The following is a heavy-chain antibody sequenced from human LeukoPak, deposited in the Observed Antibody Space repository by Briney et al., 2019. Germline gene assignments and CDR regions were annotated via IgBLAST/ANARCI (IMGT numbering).Heavy chain of an antibody. Sequence: AETLSLTCNVSGDSISCNYWSWIRQPPGKGLEWIGNVYNSGSANYNHSLKSRVTISVDTYKNQFSLKLRSMTAADTAVYFCARAPGSGTYFQYYFDSWGQGTLVTVSS. J-gene: IGHJ4*02. D-gene: IGHD3-10*01. V-gene: IGHV4-59*13. CDR2: VYNSGSA. CDR3: ARAPGSGTYFQYYFDS. CDR1: GDSISCNY.